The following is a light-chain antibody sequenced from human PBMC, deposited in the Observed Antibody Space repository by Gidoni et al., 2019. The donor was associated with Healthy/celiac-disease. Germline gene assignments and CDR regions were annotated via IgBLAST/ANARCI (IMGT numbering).Light chain of an antibody. V-gene: IGKV1-39*01. Sequence: DIQMTTSPSSLSASVGDRVTITCRASQSISNYLNWYQQKPGKAPNLLIYAASSLQSGVPSRFSGSGSGTDFTLTISSLQPEDFATYYCQQSYSTPPWTFGQGTKVEIK. CDR1: QSISNY. CDR3: QQSYSTPPWT. CDR2: AAS. J-gene: IGKJ1*01.